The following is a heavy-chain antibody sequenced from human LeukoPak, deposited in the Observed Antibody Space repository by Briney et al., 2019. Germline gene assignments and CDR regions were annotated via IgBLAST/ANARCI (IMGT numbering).Heavy chain of an antibody. V-gene: IGHV1-58*01. CDR2: IVVGSGNT. CDR1: GFTFTSSA. D-gene: IGHD3-22*01. CDR3: AASPDYYDSSGYSYYFDY. J-gene: IGHJ4*02. Sequence: SVKVSCKASGFTFTSSAVQWVRQARGQRLEWIGWIVVGSGNTNYAQKFRERVTITRDMSTSTAYMELSSLRSEDTAVYYCAASPDYYDSSGYSYYFDYWGQGTLVTVSS.